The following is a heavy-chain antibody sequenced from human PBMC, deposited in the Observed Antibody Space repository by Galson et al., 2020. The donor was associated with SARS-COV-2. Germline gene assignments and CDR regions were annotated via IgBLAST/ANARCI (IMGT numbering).Heavy chain of an antibody. V-gene: IGHV1-3*01. CDR3: ARVRGVGATFDY. Sequence: ASVKVSCKASGYTFVSEGIHWVRQAPGQSLEWMGWINAGNGYTKYSQKFQGRVTMIRDTSASTAYMELSSLRSEDTAVYYCARVRGVGATFDYWGHGTLVTVSS. CDR2: INAGNGYT. D-gene: IGHD1-26*01. CDR1: GYTFVSEG. J-gene: IGHJ4*01.